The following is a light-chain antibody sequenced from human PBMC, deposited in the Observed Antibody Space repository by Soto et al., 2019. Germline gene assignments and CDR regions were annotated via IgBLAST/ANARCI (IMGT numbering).Light chain of an antibody. CDR1: SSDVGRYSY. J-gene: IGLJ1*01. V-gene: IGLV2-11*01. CDR3: CSYAGTYTGV. Sequence: QSALTQPRSVSGSPGQSVSISCTGTSSDVGRYSYVSWYQQHPGKAPKLMIYDVSERPSGVPDRFSGSKSGNTASLTISGLQAEDEADYYCCSYAGTYTGVFGTGTKVPVL. CDR2: DVS.